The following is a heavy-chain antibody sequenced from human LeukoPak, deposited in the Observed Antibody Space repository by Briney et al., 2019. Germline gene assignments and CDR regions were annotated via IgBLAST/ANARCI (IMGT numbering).Heavy chain of an antibody. V-gene: IGHV4-59*08. CDR3: ARLIAAAGIWWFDP. Sequence: PSETLSLTCTVSGGSISSYYWSWLRQPPGKGLEWIGNIYYSGSTNYNPSLKSRVTISVDTSKNQFSLKLSSVTAADTAVYYCARLIAAAGIWWFDPWGQGTLVTVSS. D-gene: IGHD6-13*01. CDR2: IYYSGST. CDR1: GGSISSYY. J-gene: IGHJ5*02.